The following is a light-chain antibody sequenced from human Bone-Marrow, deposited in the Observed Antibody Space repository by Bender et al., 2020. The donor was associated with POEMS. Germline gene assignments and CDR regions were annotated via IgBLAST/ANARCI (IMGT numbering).Light chain of an antibody. V-gene: IGLV3-25*03. J-gene: IGLJ2*01. CDR2: EDS. Sequence: SFELTQPPSVSVSPGQTASITCSGDILGDKYACWYQQKPGQSPMLVIYEDSTRPSGIPDRFSGSSSGTTVTLTISGVQAEDEAAYYCQSADASGTYVVFGGGTKLSVL. CDR3: QSADASGTYVV. CDR1: ILGDKY.